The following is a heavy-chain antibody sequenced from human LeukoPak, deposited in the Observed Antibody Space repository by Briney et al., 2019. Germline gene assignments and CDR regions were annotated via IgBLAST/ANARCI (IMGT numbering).Heavy chain of an antibody. CDR3: ARDIIPKYNWNDGGAFDI. J-gene: IGHJ3*02. Sequence: GGSLRLSCAASGFTFSSNSMNWVRQAPGKGLEWVSSITSSSYIYYADSVKGRFTISRDNAKNSLYLQMSSLRAEDTAVYYCARDIIPKYNWNDGGAFDIWGQGTMVIVSS. CDR2: ITSSSYI. V-gene: IGHV3-21*01. D-gene: IGHD1-20*01. CDR1: GFTFSSNS.